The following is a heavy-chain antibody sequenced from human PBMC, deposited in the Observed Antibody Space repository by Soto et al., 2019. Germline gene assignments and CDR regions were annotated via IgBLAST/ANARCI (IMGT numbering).Heavy chain of an antibody. CDR1: GYSFTANS. J-gene: IGHJ4*02. CDR2: INPNNGST. Sequence: ASVKVSCKASGYSFTANSMHWVRQAPGEGLEWMGWINPNNGSTNYARKLQGRVTMTTDTSMSTAYMELRSLRSDDTAVYYCAREEEGYCSGGSCYLGYWGQGTLVTVSS. D-gene: IGHD2-15*01. CDR3: AREEEGYCSGGSCYLGY. V-gene: IGHV1-2*02.